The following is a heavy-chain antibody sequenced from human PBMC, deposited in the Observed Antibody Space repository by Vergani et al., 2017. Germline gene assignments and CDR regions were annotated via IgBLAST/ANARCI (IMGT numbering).Heavy chain of an antibody. D-gene: IGHD6-13*01. V-gene: IGHV1-69*04. CDR1: GGTFSSYA. Sequence: QVQLVQSGAEVKKPGSSVKVSCKASGGTFSSYAISWVRQAPGQGLEWMGRIIPILGIANYAQKFQGRVTITADKSTSTAYMELSSLGSEDTAVYYCARDGDSSSWFNYYYYGMDVWGQGTTVTVSS. J-gene: IGHJ6*02. CDR2: IIPILGIA. CDR3: ARDGDSSSWFNYYYYGMDV.